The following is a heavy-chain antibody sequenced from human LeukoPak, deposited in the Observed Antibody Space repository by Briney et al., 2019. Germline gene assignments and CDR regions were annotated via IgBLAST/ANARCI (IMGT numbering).Heavy chain of an antibody. CDR3: AAVGGTYSGEFDY. V-gene: IGHV1-58*01. CDR2: IVVGSGNT. D-gene: IGHD1-26*01. Sequence: SVRVSCKVSGFTFTSSAVHWVRQARGQRLEWIGWIVVGSGNTNYAQKFQERVTITRDMSTSTAYMELSSLRSEDTAVYYCAAVGGTYSGEFDYWGQRTLVTVSS. CDR1: GFTFTSSA. J-gene: IGHJ4*02.